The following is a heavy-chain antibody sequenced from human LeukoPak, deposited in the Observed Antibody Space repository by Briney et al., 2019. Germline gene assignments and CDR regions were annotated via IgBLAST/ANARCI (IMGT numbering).Heavy chain of an antibody. D-gene: IGHD3-10*01. V-gene: IGHV4-34*01. CDR3: ARSYGPNNWFDP. J-gene: IGHJ5*02. CDR1: GGSFSGYY. Sequence: SETLSLTCAVYGGSFSGYYRSWIRQPPGKGLEWIGEINHSGSTNYNPSLKSRVTISVDTSKNQFSLKLSSVTAADTAVYYCARSYGPNNWFDPWGQGTLVTVSS. CDR2: INHSGST.